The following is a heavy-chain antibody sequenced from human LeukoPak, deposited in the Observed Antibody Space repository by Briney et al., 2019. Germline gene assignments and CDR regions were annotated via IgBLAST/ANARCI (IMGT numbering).Heavy chain of an antibody. V-gene: IGHV1-18*01. J-gene: IGHJ4*02. CDR3: ARDAYYYGSGSYSNFDY. D-gene: IGHD3-10*01. Sequence: GASVKVSCKASGYTFTSYGISWVRQAPGQGLEWMGWISAYNGNTNYVQKLQGRVTMTTDTSTSTAYMELRSLRSDDTAVYYCARDAYYYGSGSYSNFDYWGQGTLGTVSS. CDR1: GYTFTSYG. CDR2: ISAYNGNT.